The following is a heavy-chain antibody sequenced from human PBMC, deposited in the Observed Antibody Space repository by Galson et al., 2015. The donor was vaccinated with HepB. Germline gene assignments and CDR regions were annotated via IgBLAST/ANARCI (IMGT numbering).Heavy chain of an antibody. CDR1: GFTFSDYY. V-gene: IGHV3-69-1*01. J-gene: IGHJ4*02. CDR3: ARRSSGNSFDY. CDR2: ISGSYTI. Sequence: SLRLSCAASGFTFSDYYMSWIRQAPGKGLEWVSSISGSYTIYYADSVKGRFTISRDNAKNSLYLQMNSLRDEDTAVYYCARRSSGNSFDYWGRGTLVTVSS. D-gene: IGHD1-26*01.